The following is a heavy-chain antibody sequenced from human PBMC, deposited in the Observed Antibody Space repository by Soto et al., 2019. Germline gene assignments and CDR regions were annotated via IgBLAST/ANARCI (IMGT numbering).Heavy chain of an antibody. CDR2: IKIDGSHK. J-gene: IGHJ4*02. CDR1: GFMFSNYW. D-gene: IGHD6-6*01. Sequence: GGSLRLYCSASGFMFSNYWMTWVRQAPGKGLEWVANIKIDGSHKYYMDSIKGRFTVSRDNAKNSVYLQMNGLRAEDTAVYYCARIGYTSSSLDYWGQGTLVTVSS. V-gene: IGHV3-7*03. CDR3: ARIGYTSSSLDY.